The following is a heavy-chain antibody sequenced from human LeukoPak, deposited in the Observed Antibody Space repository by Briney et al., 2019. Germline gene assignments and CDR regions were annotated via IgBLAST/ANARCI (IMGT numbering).Heavy chain of an antibody. CDR1: GDTFSSYA. CDR2: IIPIFGTA. CDR3: AIALASYYDSSGNYFDY. Sequence: SVKVSCKASGDTFSSYAISWVRQAPGQGLEWMGGIIPIFGTANYAQKFQGRVTITTDESTSTAYMELSSLRSEDTAVYYCAIALASYYDSSGNYFDYWGQGTLVTVSS. J-gene: IGHJ4*02. V-gene: IGHV1-69*05. D-gene: IGHD3-22*01.